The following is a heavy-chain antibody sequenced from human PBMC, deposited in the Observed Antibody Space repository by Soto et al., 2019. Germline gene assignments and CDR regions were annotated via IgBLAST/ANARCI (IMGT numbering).Heavy chain of an antibody. J-gene: IGHJ4*02. CDR2: INPNSGGT. CDR3: ARGPPGPKWVATKEGYFDY. CDR1: GYTFTGYY. D-gene: IGHD5-12*01. V-gene: IGHV1-2*04. Sequence: ASVKVSCKASGYTFTGYYMHWVRQAPGQGLEWMGWINPNSGGTNYAQKFQGWVTMTRDTSISTAYMELSRLRSDDTAVYYCARGPPGPKWVATKEGYFDYWGQGTLVTVSS.